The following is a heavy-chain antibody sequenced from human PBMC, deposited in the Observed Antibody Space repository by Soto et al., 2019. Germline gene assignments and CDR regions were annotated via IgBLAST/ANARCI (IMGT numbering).Heavy chain of an antibody. J-gene: IGHJ4*02. CDR1: GFAFSSYS. V-gene: IGHV3-48*02. CDR2: ISSGSSTI. CDR3: ARSLLSSGLDY. Sequence: GGSLRLSCTASGFAFSSYSMNWVRRAPGKGLEGVAYISSGSSTIYYADPMKGRFTISRDNAKNALYLQRNSLRDEDTAVYYCARSLLSSGLDYWGQGTLVTVSS.